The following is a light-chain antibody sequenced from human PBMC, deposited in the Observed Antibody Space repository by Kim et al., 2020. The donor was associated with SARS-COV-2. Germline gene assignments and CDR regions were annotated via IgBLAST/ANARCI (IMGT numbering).Light chain of an antibody. Sequence: SSELTQDPAVSVALGQTVRITCQGDSLRSYYASWYQQKPGQAPVLVIYGKNNRPSGIPDRFSGSSSGNTASLTITGAQAEDEADYYCNSRDSSGNHLVVFGGGTKLIFL. V-gene: IGLV3-19*01. J-gene: IGLJ2*01. CDR1: SLRSYY. CDR2: GKN. CDR3: NSRDSSGNHLVV.